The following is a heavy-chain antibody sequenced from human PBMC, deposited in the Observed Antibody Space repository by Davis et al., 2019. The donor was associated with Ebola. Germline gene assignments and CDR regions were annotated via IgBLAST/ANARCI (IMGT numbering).Heavy chain of an antibody. CDR1: GFTFNTYW. J-gene: IGHJ4*02. CDR2: IKEDGGER. Sequence: GESLKISCVASGFTFNTYWMSWVRQAPGKGLEWVANIKEDGGERNYVASVKGRFTISRDNAKNSLYLQINRLSAEDTAIYYCARGVVDSWGQGTLVTVSS. CDR3: ARGVVDS. V-gene: IGHV3-7*01.